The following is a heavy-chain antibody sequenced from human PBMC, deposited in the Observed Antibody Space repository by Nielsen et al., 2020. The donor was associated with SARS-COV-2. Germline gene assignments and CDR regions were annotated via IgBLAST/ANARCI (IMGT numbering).Heavy chain of an antibody. J-gene: IGHJ3*02. D-gene: IGHD6-19*01. CDR2: ISGSGGST. V-gene: IGHV3-23*01. CDR1: GFTFSSYS. Sequence: GESLKISCAASGFTFSSYSMNWVRQAPGKGLEWVSAISGSGGSTYYADSVKGRFTISRDNSKNTLYLQMNSLRAKDTAVYYCAKVESGSGWYEDAFDIWGQGTMVTVSS. CDR3: AKVESGSGWYEDAFDI.